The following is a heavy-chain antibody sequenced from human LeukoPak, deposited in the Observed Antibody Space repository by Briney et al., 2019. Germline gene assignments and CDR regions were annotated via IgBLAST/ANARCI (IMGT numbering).Heavy chain of an antibody. D-gene: IGHD6-6*01. CDR3: ARRTYSSSSSIFDY. CDR2: TSAYNGNT. CDR1: GYTFTSYG. Sequence: ASVKVSCKASGYTFTSYGISWVRQAPGQGLEWMGWTSAYNGNTNYAQKLQGRVTMTTDTSTSTAYMELRSLRSDDTAVYYCARRTYSSSSSIFDYWGQGTLVTVSS. J-gene: IGHJ4*02. V-gene: IGHV1-18*01.